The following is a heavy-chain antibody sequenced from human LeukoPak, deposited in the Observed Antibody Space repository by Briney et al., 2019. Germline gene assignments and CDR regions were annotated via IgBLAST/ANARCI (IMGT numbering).Heavy chain of an antibody. CDR3: ASATPPRTELYLV. Sequence: SETLSLTCTVSGYSISSGYYWGWIRQPPGKGLEWIGSIYHSGSTYYNPSLKSRVTISVDTSKNQFSLKLSSVTAADTAVYYCASATPPRTELYLVWGQGTLVTVSS. J-gene: IGHJ4*02. CDR1: GYSISSGYY. CDR2: IYHSGST. V-gene: IGHV4-38-2*02. D-gene: IGHD2-15*01.